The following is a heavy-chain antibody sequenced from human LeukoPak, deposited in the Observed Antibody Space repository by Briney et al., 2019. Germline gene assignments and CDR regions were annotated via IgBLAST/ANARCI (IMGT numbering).Heavy chain of an antibody. CDR1: GFTFSSYS. Sequence: GGSLRLSCAASGFTFSSYSMNWVRQAPGKGLEWVSSISSSGSYIYFADSMKGRFTISRDNAGNSVYLQMNGLRVDDTAVYFCARDVSRDVSCYTDWGQGTLVTVSS. CDR3: ARDVSRDVSCYTD. D-gene: IGHD2-2*02. V-gene: IGHV3-21*01. J-gene: IGHJ4*02. CDR2: ISSSGSYI.